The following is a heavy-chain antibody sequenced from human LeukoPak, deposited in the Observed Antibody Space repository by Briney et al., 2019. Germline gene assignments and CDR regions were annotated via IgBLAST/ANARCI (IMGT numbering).Heavy chain of an antibody. J-gene: IGHJ6*03. Sequence: SETLSLTCTVSGGSISSSSYYWGWIRQPPGKGLEWIGSIYYSGSTYYNPSLKSRVTISVDTSKNQFSLKLSSVTAADTAVYYCARHSGHQYYYMDVWGKGTTVTVSS. D-gene: IGHD1-26*01. V-gene: IGHV4-39*01. CDR3: ARHSGHQYYYMDV. CDR2: IYYSGST. CDR1: GGSISSSSYY.